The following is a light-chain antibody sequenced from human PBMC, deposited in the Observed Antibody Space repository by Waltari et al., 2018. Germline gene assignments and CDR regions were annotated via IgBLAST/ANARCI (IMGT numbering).Light chain of an antibody. CDR2: MAS. J-gene: IGKJ2*01. CDR3: QQYSSFST. V-gene: IGKV1-5*03. Sequence: DIQMTQSPSTLSASVVDRFTISCRASQSVGTWLAWYQQKPGKAPKLLIYMASRLESGVPSSCSGSGSGTEFTLTISSLQPDDFATYSCQQYSSFSTFGQGTKV. CDR1: QSVGTW.